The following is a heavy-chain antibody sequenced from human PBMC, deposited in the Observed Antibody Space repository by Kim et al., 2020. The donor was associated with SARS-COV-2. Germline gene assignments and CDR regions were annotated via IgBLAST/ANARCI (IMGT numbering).Heavy chain of an antibody. Sequence: DASVEGRFTSTRDDSKNTAYLQMNSLKTEDTAVYYCTRLMDTAMVTHFDYWGQGTLVTVSS. V-gene: IGHV3-73*01. CDR3: TRLMDTAMVTHFDY. J-gene: IGHJ4*02. D-gene: IGHD5-18*01.